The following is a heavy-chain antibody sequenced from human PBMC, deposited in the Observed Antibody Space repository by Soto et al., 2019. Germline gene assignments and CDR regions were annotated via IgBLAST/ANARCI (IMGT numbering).Heavy chain of an antibody. CDR2: INSDGSVS. CDR1: GFTFSNYW. J-gene: IGHJ6*03. D-gene: IGHD2-15*01. CDR3: ARGDCVGGSCYSLAGSFYYYMDV. Sequence: EVKLVESGGGLVQPGGSLRLSCAASGFTFSNYWMYWVRQAPGQGLVWVSRINSDGSVSRYADSVKGRLTISRDNVKNTLYLQMNSLRVEDTAVYYCARGDCVGGSCYSLAGSFYYYMDVWDKGTTVTVFS. V-gene: IGHV3-74*01.